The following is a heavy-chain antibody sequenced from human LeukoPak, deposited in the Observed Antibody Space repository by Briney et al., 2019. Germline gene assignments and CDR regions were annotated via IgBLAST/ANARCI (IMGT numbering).Heavy chain of an antibody. Sequence: ASVKVSCKASGYTFTSYGISWVRQAPGQGLEWMGWISAYNGNTNYAQKLQGRVTMTTDTFTSTAYMELRSLRSDDTAVYYCARDAGRHCSSTSCSHYGMDVWGQGTTVTVSS. CDR2: ISAYNGNT. J-gene: IGHJ6*02. CDR1: GYTFTSYG. D-gene: IGHD2-2*01. V-gene: IGHV1-18*01. CDR3: ARDAGRHCSSTSCSHYGMDV.